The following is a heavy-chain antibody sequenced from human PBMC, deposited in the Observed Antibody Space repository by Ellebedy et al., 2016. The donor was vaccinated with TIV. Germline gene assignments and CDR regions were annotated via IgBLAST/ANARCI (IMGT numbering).Heavy chain of an antibody. CDR2: ISSRSTTI. J-gene: IGHJ3*02. D-gene: IGHD1-26*01. CDR1: AFTFNNYA. V-gene: IGHV3-48*02. CDR3: ARGSGEVGAMTEAFDI. Sequence: PGGSLRLSCAASAFTFNNYAMSLVREAPGKGLDWVSYISSRSTTINDADSVKGRFTISRDNAKNSLYLEMKSLRNEDTAVYYCARGSGEVGAMTEAFDIWGHGTLVAVSS.